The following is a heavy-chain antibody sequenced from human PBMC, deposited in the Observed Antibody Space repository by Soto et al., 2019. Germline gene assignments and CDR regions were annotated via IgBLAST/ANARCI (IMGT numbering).Heavy chain of an antibody. V-gene: IGHV3-30*18. CDR3: AKYRVRGALKFYGMDV. Sequence: LRLSCAAAGFTFSSYGMHWVRQAPGKGLEWVAVISYDGSNKYYADSVKGRFTISRDNSKNTLYLQMNSLRAEDTAVYYCAKYRVRGALKFYGMDVWGQGTTVTVSS. CDR2: ISYDGSNK. J-gene: IGHJ6*02. CDR1: GFTFSSYG. D-gene: IGHD3-10*01.